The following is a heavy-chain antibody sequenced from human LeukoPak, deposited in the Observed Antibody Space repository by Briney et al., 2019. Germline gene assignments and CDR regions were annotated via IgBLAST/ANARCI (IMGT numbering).Heavy chain of an antibody. D-gene: IGHD3-10*01. CDR2: IIPIFGAA. CDR1: GGTFSSYA. J-gene: IGHJ4*02. CDR3: ARNEGGSYFRDY. V-gene: IGHV1-69*13. Sequence: SVKVSCKASGGTFSSYAISRVRQAPGQGLEWMGGIIPIFGAANYAQKFQGRVTITADESTSTAYMELSSLRSEDTAVYYCARNEGGSYFRDYGGREPLVPVSP.